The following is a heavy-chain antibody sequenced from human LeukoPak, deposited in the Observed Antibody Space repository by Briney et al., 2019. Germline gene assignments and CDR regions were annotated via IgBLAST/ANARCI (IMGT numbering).Heavy chain of an antibody. V-gene: IGHV3-53*01. D-gene: IGHD3-3*01. Sequence: PGGSLRLSCEVSGFPVRSRYMTWVRQPPGKGLECVAVIYSGGTTYHIDSVKGRFTISRDISKSTMYLEMNNLRVEDTATYYWASLEWGPSDGRWGQGTLVIVSS. CDR3: ASLEWGPSDGR. CDR2: IYSGGTT. J-gene: IGHJ4*02. CDR1: GFPVRSRY.